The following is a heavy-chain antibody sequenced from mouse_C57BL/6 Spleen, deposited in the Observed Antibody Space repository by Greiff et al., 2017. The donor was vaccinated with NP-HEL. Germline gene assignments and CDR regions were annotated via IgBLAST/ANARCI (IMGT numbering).Heavy chain of an antibody. CDR1: GYAFTNYL. D-gene: IGHD1-1*01. J-gene: IGHJ4*01. Sequence: QVHVKQSGAELVRPGTSVTVSCKASGYAFTNYLIEWVKQRPGPGLEWIGVINPGSGGTNYTEKFKGKATLTADKSSSTAYMQLSSLTSEDSAVYFCARSSYYYGSSVYAMDYWGQGTSVTVSS. V-gene: IGHV1-54*01. CDR3: ARSSYYYGSSVYAMDY. CDR2: INPGSGGT.